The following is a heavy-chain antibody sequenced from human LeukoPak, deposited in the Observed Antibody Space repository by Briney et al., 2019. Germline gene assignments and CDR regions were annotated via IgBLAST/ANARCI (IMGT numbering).Heavy chain of an antibody. CDR3: ARERSGWLFDY. CDR1: GFTFSHYW. CDR2: INNDGGST. J-gene: IGHJ4*02. V-gene: IGHV3-74*01. D-gene: IGHD6-19*01. Sequence: GGSLRLSCAASGFTFSHYWMHWVRQVPGKGLVWVSHINNDGGSTTYADSVKGRFTISRYNAKNTLYLQMNSLRAEDTAVYYCARERSGWLFDYWGQGTLVTVSS.